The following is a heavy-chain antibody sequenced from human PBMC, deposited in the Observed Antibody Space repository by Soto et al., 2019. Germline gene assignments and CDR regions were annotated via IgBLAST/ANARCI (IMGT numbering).Heavy chain of an antibody. Sequence: ASVKVSCKASVGTFSSYAISWVRQAPGQGLEWMGGIIPIFGTANYAQKFQGRVTMTRNTSISTAYMELSSLRSEDTAVYYCARAVPYGPYYFDYWGQGTLVTVSS. CDR3: ARAVPYGPYYFDY. CDR1: VGTFSSYA. J-gene: IGHJ4*02. D-gene: IGHD2-2*01. CDR2: IIPIFGTA. V-gene: IGHV1-69*05.